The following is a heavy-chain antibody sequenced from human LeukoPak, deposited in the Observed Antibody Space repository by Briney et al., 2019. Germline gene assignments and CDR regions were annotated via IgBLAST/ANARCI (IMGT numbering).Heavy chain of an antibody. Sequence: ASVKVSCKASGYTFTGYYMHWVRQAPGQGLEWMGWINPNSGGTNYAQKFQGRVTMTRDTSISTAYMELSRLRSDDTAVYYCARDPLHSGSYPPGLNWFDPWGQGTLVTVSS. V-gene: IGHV1-2*02. CDR3: ARDPLHSGSYPPGLNWFDP. J-gene: IGHJ5*02. D-gene: IGHD1-26*01. CDR2: INPNSGGT. CDR1: GYTFTGYY.